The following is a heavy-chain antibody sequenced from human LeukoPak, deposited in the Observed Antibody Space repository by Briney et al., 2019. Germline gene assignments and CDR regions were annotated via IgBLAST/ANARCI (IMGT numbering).Heavy chain of an antibody. Sequence: ASVKVSCKASGYTFTGYYMHWVRQAPGQGLEWMGWINPNSGGTNYAQKFQGRVTMTRDTSISTAYMELSRLRSDNTAVYYCARDVELSYYYGSGSFYDYWGQGTLVTVSS. D-gene: IGHD3-10*01. CDR3: ARDVELSYYYGSGSFYDY. J-gene: IGHJ4*02. CDR1: GYTFTGYY. V-gene: IGHV1-2*02. CDR2: INPNSGGT.